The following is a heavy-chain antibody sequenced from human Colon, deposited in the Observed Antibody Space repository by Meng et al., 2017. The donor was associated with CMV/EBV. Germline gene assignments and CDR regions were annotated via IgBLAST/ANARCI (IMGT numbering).Heavy chain of an antibody. J-gene: IGHJ4*02. CDR3: ATSKDSPGND. V-gene: IGHV3-7*01. D-gene: IGHD2/OR15-2a*01. CDR1: GFTFSNSD. CDR2: MNGGATAK. Sequence: GESLKISCAASGFTFSNSDMNWVRQAPGKGLEWVANMNGGATAKFYVGSVRGRFTISRDNAMNALYLQMNSLTVEDTAIYYCATSKDSPGNDWGQGTLVTVSS.